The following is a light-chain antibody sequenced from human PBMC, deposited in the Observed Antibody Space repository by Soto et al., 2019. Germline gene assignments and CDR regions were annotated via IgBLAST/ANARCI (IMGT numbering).Light chain of an antibody. V-gene: IGKV1-39*01. CDR3: EHSYNTPYTFGQG. CDR1: QTMSSY. CDR2: AAS. J-gene: IGKJ2*01. Sequence: DIQMTQSPSSLSASVGDRVTITCRASQTMSSYLNWYQQKPGKAPKLLIYAASRLQSGVPSRFSCSGSGTEFTLTISRLQSEDFATYYCEHSYNTPYTFGQGFGQGTKLEI.